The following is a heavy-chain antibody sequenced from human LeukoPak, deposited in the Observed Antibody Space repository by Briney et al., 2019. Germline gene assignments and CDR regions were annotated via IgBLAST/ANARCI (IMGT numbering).Heavy chain of an antibody. CDR1: GFTFSSYG. CDR3: AKGYYYDNSGESYFDY. J-gene: IGHJ4*02. V-gene: IGHV3-30*18. D-gene: IGHD3-22*01. Sequence: GGSLRLSCAASGFTFSSYGMHWVRQAPGKGLEWVAVISYDGSNKYYADSVKGRFTISRDNSKNTLYLHMNSLRAEDTAVYYCAKGYYYDNSGESYFDYWGQGTLVTVSS. CDR2: ISYDGSNK.